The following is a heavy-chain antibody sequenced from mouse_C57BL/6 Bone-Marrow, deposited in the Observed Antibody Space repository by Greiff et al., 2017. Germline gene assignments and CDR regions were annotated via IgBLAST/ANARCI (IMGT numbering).Heavy chain of an antibody. Sequence: VQLQESGAELVRPGTSVKVSCKASGYAFTNYLIEWVKQRPGQGLEWIGVINPGSGGTNYNEKFKGKATMTADKSSSTAYMQLSSLTSEDAAVYFCARGYTPDYWGQGTTLTVSS. CDR2: INPGSGGT. CDR1: GYAFTNYL. D-gene: IGHD1-2*01. CDR3: ARGYTPDY. J-gene: IGHJ2*01. V-gene: IGHV1-54*01.